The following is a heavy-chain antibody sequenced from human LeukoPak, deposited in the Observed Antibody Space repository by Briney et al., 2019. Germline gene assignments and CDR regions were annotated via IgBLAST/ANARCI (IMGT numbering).Heavy chain of an antibody. CDR1: GYTFSDYF. V-gene: IGHV1-2*02. J-gene: IGHJ4*02. CDR3: ARGWGSLYYFDF. D-gene: IGHD3-16*01. Sequence: GASVKVSCKASGYTFSDYFVHWVRQAPGQGLEWMGWINPKSGVTEYTQKFQGRVTIVRDTATSTVYMDLSSLTSDDTAVYFCARGWGSLYYFDFWGQGTLVTVSS. CDR2: INPKSGVT.